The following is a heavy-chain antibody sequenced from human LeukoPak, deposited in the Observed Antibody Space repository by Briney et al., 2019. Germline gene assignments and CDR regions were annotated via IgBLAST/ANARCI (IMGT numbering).Heavy chain of an antibody. V-gene: IGHV4-59*01. CDR1: GGSISGYY. Sequence: PSETLSLTCTVSGGSISGYYWSWIRQPPGKGLEWIGYIHSGGSTNSNPSLKSRVTISVDTSKNQFSLKLSSVTAADTAVYYCAREYSSSSGRRAFDIWGQGTMVTVSS. J-gene: IGHJ3*02. D-gene: IGHD6-6*01. CDR3: AREYSSSSGRRAFDI. CDR2: IHSGGST.